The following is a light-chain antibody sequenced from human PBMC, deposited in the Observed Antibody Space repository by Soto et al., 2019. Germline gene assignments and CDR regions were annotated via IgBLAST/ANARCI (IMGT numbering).Light chain of an antibody. CDR1: SSDVGGYDL. J-gene: IGLJ3*02. Sequence: QSALTQPASVSESPGQSNTISCTGTSSDVGGYDLVSWYQQHPGKAPKLIIYEGSKRPSGISNRFSGSKSGNTASLIISGLQGDDEGDYYCCAYVSSNTLLFGGGTQLTVL. CDR3: CAYVSSNTLL. V-gene: IGLV2-23*01. CDR2: EGS.